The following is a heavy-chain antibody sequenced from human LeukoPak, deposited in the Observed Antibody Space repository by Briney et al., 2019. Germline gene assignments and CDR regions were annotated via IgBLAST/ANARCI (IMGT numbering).Heavy chain of an antibody. J-gene: IGHJ4*02. V-gene: IGHV3-30*03. CDR1: GFTFSSYG. CDR3: ARDGYNVFDC. CDR2: ISYDGSNK. D-gene: IGHD5-24*01. Sequence: GGSLRLSCAASGFTFSSYGMHWVRQAPGKGLEWVAVISYDGSNKYYADSVKGRFTISRDTSKNTLYLQMNSLRVDDTAVYNCARDGYNVFDCWGQGTLVTVSS.